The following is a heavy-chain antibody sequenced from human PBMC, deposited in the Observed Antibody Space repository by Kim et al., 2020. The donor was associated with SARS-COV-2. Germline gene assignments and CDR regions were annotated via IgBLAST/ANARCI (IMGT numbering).Heavy chain of an antibody. CDR1: GYTFSNYA. V-gene: IGHV1-3*01. D-gene: IGHD2-15*01. Sequence: ASVKVSCKASGYTFSNYAIHWVRQAPGQRLECMGWINGGNGNTYYSPKFQGRVTFTRDTSATTAYMELSSLRSEDTAIYYCARGGGPGLGFWGQGTLVTVSS. CDR2: INGGNGNT. CDR3: ARGGGPGLGF. J-gene: IGHJ4*02.